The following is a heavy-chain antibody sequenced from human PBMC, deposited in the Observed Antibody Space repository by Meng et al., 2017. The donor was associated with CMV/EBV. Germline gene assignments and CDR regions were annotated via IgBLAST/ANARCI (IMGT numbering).Heavy chain of an antibody. J-gene: IGHJ6*02. D-gene: IGHD3-3*01. CDR3: AKDLGPQDYYDFWSGYWSADGMDV. Sequence: GSLRLSCTVSGGSISSSSYYWGWIRQPPGKGLEWIGSIYYSGSTYYNPSLKSRVTISVDTSKNQFSLKLSSVTAADTAVYYCAKDLGPQDYYDFWSGYWSADGMDVWGQGTTVTVSS. CDR1: GGSISSSSYY. CDR2: IYYSGST. V-gene: IGHV4-39*07.